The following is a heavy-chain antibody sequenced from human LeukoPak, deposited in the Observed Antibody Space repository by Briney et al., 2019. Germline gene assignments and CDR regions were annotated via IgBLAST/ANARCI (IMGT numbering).Heavy chain of an antibody. CDR2: IDPSNDYT. Sequence: ASVKVSCKATGYTFSSYYINWVRQAPGQGLEWMGLIDPSNDYTRYAQKFQGRATMTRDTSTSTVYMHLSSLRSEDSAVYYCARDGSGSSLGGYGYWGQGTLVTVSS. CDR1: GYTFSSYY. J-gene: IGHJ4*02. D-gene: IGHD6-6*01. V-gene: IGHV1-46*01. CDR3: ARDGSGSSLGGYGY.